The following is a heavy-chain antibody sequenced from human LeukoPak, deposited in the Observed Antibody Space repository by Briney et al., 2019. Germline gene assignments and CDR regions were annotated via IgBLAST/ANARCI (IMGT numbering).Heavy chain of an antibody. V-gene: IGHV3-53*01. D-gene: IGHD6-19*01. Sequence: GGSLRLSCAAAAFTVSSNYMSWVRQAPGNGLGWVSVIYSGGRTYYGGSVRGRFTISRDNSKTTVYLQMNNMRVDHTAVYYCARVAGWHWFDPWGQGTLVTVSS. CDR1: AFTVSSNY. J-gene: IGHJ5*02. CDR2: IYSGGRT. CDR3: ARVAGWHWFDP.